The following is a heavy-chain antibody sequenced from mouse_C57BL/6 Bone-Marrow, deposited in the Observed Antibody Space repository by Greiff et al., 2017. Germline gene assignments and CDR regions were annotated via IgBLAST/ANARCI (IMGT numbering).Heavy chain of an antibody. V-gene: IGHV1-69*01. CDR3: ARGGCYAMDY. CDR1: GYTFTSYW. CDR2: INPSDSYP. Sequence: QVQLQQPGAELVMPGASVKLSCKASGYTFTSYWMHWVKQRPGQGLEWIGEINPSDSYPNYNQKFKGKSTLTVDKSSSTAYMQLSSLTSEDSAVYYCARGGCYAMDYWGQGTSVTVSS. J-gene: IGHJ4*01.